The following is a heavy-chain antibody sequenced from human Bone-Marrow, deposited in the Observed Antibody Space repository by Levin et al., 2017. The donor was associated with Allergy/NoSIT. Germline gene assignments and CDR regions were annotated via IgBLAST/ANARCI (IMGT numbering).Heavy chain of an antibody. V-gene: IGHV3-48*01. Sequence: GGSLRLSCAASGFTFSTYNMNWVRQAPGKGLEWLSYISSGSTTIYYADSVKGRFTISRDNAKKSLYLQMNSLRAEDTAMYYCARKMSSYYGMDVWGQGTTVTVSS. CDR2: ISSGSTTI. CDR3: ARKMSSYYGMDV. D-gene: IGHD5-24*01. CDR1: GFTFSTYN. J-gene: IGHJ6*02.